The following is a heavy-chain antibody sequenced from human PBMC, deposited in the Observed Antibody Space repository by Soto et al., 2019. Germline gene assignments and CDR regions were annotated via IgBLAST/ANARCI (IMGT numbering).Heavy chain of an antibody. V-gene: IGHV3-30*18. CDR2: ISYDGSNK. Sequence: VGSLRLSCAASGFTFSSYGMHWVRQAPGKGLEWVAVISYDGSNKYYADSVKGRFTISRDNSKNTLYLQMNSLRAEDTAVYYCAKRDGPGQWLVIYYYYGMDVWGQGTTVTVSS. CDR1: GFTFSSYG. CDR3: AKRDGPGQWLVIYYYYGMDV. J-gene: IGHJ6*02. D-gene: IGHD6-19*01.